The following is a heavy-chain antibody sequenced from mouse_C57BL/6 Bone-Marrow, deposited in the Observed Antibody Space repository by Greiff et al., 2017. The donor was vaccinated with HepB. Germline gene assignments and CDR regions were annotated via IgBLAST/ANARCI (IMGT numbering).Heavy chain of an antibody. CDR3: ARALYDYPYYYAMDY. J-gene: IGHJ4*01. V-gene: IGHV1-4*01. D-gene: IGHD2-4*01. CDR1: GYTFTSYT. Sequence: VQLQQSGAELARPGASVKMSCKASGYTFTSYTMHWVKQRPGQGLEWIGYINPSSGYTKYNQKFKDKATLTADKSSSTAYMQLSSLTSEDSAVYYCARALYDYPYYYAMDYWGQGTSVTVSS. CDR2: INPSSGYT.